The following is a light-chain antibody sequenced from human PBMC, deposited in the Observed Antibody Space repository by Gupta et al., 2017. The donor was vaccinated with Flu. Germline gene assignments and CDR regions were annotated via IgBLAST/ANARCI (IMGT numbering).Light chain of an antibody. CDR3: SAYDSSSGAWV. J-gene: IGLJ3*02. CDR2: RNN. CDR1: SNNVGNQG. V-gene: IGLV10-54*04. Sequence: AGLTQPPSVSTDLGQTATLTCTGKSNNVGNQGAAWLQPHQGPPPKLLFYRNNNRNSGISERFSASTSGTTATITTTELQSEDEADYYCSAYDSSSGAWVFGGGTKLTVL.